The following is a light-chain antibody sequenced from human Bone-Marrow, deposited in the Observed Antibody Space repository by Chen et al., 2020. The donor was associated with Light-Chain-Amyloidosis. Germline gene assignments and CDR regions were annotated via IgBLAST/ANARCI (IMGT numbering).Light chain of an antibody. J-gene: IGLJ2*01. Sequence: SYELTPPPSVSVSPGQTARITCSGDDLPTKYAYWYQQKPGQAPVLVIHRDTERPSGISERFAGSRSGTTATLTISGVQAEDEDDYHCQSADSSGTYEVIFGGGTKLTVL. CDR2: RDT. CDR1: DLPTKY. CDR3: QSADSSGTYEVI. V-gene: IGLV3-25*03.